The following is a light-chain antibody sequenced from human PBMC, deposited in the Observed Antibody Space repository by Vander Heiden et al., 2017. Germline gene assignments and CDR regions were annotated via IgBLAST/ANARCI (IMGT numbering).Light chain of an antibody. CDR2: TPS. Sequence: DIVMTQTSLSLPVTPGEPASIPSRSSQSLLDSDDGNTYLDWYLQKPGQSPQLLIYTPSYRASGVPDRFSGSGSGTDFTLKISRVEAEDVGVYYCMQRIEFPSTFGQGTKLEIK. CDR1: QSLLDSDDGNTY. V-gene: IGKV2-40*01. CDR3: MQRIEFPST. J-gene: IGKJ2*01.